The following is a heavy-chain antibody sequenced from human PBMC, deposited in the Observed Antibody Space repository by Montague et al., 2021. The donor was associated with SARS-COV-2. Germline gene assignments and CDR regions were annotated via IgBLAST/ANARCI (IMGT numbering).Heavy chain of an antibody. CDR2: INHSGST. D-gene: IGHD4-17*01. Sequence: SETLSLTCAVYGGSFSGYYWSWIRQPPGKGLEWIGEINHSGSTNYNPSLKSRVTISVDTSKNQFSLKLSSVTAVDTAVYYCARGGTVTTFYYYYYGMDVWGQGTTVTVSS. J-gene: IGHJ6*02. CDR1: GGSFSGYY. CDR3: ARGGTVTTFYYYYYGMDV. V-gene: IGHV4-34*01.